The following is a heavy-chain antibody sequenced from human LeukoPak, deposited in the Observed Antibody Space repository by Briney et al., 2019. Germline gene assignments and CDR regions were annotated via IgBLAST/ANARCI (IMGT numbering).Heavy chain of an antibody. D-gene: IGHD2-21*01. CDR3: ARDPIPLLGRAFDV. CDR2: IYHTGTT. V-gene: IGHV4-4*02. Sequence: SETLSLTCAVSGGSISSSHWCSWVRQPPGKGLEWIGEIYHTGTTYYNPSLKSRVTISQDKSRNQFSLKLTSVTAADTAVYYCARDPIPLLGRAFDVWGQGAVVTVSS. J-gene: IGHJ3*01. CDR1: GGSISSSHW.